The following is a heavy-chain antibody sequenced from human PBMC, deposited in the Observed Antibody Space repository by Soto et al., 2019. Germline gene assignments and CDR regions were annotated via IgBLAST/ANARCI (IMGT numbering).Heavy chain of an antibody. Sequence: SETLSLTCAVYGGSFSGYYWSWIRQPPGKGLEWIGEINHSGSTNYNPSLKSRVTISVDTSKNQFSLKLSSVTAADTAVYYCAREGGLGYYDFWSGHRALDAFDIWGQGTMVTVS. CDR2: INHSGST. CDR1: GGSFSGYY. J-gene: IGHJ3*02. D-gene: IGHD3-3*01. CDR3: AREGGLGYYDFWSGHRALDAFDI. V-gene: IGHV4-34*01.